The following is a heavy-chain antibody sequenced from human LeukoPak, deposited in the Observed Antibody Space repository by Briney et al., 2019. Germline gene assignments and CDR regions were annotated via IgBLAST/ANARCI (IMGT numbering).Heavy chain of an antibody. V-gene: IGHV4-61*02. CDR1: GGSISSSSYY. J-gene: IGHJ4*02. D-gene: IGHD2-21*01. Sequence: PSETLSLTCTVSGGSISSSSYYWGWIRQPAGKGLEWIGRIYTSGSTNYNPSLKSRVTISVDTSKNQFSLKLSSVTAADTAVYYCATATCGGDCYYIDYWGQGTLVTVSS. CDR2: IYTSGST. CDR3: ATATCGGDCYYIDY.